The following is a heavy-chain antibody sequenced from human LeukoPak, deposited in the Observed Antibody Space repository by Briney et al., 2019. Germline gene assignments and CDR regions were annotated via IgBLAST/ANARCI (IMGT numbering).Heavy chain of an antibody. Sequence: ASVKVSCKASGYTFTSYDINWVRQATGQGLEWMGWMNPNSGNAGYAQKFQGRVTMTRNTSISTAYMELSNLRPEDTAVYYCATRIAVAGRGAFDIWGQGTMVTVSS. J-gene: IGHJ3*02. V-gene: IGHV1-8*01. CDR2: MNPNSGNA. CDR1: GYTFTSYD. CDR3: ATRIAVAGRGAFDI. D-gene: IGHD6-19*01.